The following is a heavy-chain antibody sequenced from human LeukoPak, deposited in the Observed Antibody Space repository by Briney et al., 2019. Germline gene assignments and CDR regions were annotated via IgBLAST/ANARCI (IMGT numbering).Heavy chain of an antibody. D-gene: IGHD1-1*01. Sequence: GGSLRLSCAASGFSFTNAWMSWVRQAPGKGLEWVSAISDSGGTTYYADSVKGRFTISRDNSKNTLSLQMNSLRAEDTAVYYCAKDRKVLGLWGQGTMVTVSS. J-gene: IGHJ3*01. CDR2: ISDSGGTT. CDR1: GFSFTNAW. CDR3: AKDRKVLGL. V-gene: IGHV3-23*01.